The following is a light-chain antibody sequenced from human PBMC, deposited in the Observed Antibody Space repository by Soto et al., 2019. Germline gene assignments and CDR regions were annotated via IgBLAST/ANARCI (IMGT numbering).Light chain of an antibody. Sequence: EIVMTQSPVTLSVSPGERATLSCRASQSVRRNLAWYQQKPGQAPRLLISGASTRATGIPARFSSSGSGTEFTLTISSLQSEDFAVYYCQQYDNWPPLTFGGGTKVEIK. V-gene: IGKV3-15*01. CDR2: GAS. CDR3: QQYDNWPPLT. J-gene: IGKJ4*01. CDR1: QSVRRN.